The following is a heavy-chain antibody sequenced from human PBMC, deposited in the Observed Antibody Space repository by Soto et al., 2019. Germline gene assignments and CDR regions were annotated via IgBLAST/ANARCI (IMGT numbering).Heavy chain of an antibody. V-gene: IGHV4-31*03. J-gene: IGHJ6*02. CDR3: ARDFVSSDYEGSYYYYGMDV. D-gene: IGHD5-12*01. CDR1: GGSISSGGYY. CDR2: IYYSGST. Sequence: SETLSLTCTVSGGSISSGGYYWSWIRQHPGKGLEWIGYIYYSGSTYYNASLKSRVTISVDTSKNQFSLKLSSVTAADTAVYYCARDFVSSDYEGSYYYYGMDVWGQGATVTVSS.